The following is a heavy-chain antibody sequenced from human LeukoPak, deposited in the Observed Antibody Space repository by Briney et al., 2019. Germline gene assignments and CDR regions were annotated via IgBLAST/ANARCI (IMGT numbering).Heavy chain of an antibody. CDR3: STVGSGTAYLNYTY. Sequence: GASVKDSCKSSGYTFTAYYMHWVRQAPGRGLEWVGWINPNSSDTNYAQKFQGRVTLTRDTSISTAYMELSRLRSDDTAVYYCSTVGSGTAYLNYTYWGQGTLVTVSS. J-gene: IGHJ4*02. CDR2: INPNSSDT. CDR1: GYTFTAYY. D-gene: IGHD3-10*01. V-gene: IGHV1-2*02.